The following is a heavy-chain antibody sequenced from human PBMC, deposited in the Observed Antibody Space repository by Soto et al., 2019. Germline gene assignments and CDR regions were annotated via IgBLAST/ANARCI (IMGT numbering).Heavy chain of an antibody. J-gene: IGHJ6*02. Sequence: SVKVSCKASGGTFSSYAISWVRQAPGQGLEWMGGIIPIFGTANYAQKFQGRVTITADKSTSTAYMELSSLRSEDTAVYYCARGAGFWSGYDYYGMDVWGQGTTVTVYS. D-gene: IGHD3-3*01. CDR1: GGTFSSYA. V-gene: IGHV1-69*06. CDR3: ARGAGFWSGYDYYGMDV. CDR2: IIPIFGTA.